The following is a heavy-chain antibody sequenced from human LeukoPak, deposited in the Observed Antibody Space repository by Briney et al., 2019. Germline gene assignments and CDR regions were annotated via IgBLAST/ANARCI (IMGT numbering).Heavy chain of an antibody. CDR3: AKSLNYDYVWGSYQNYFDY. Sequence: AGGSLRLSCAASGFTFRNSWMHWVRQAPGKGLEWVAVISYDGSNKYYADSVKGRFTISRDNSKNTLYLQMNSLRAEDTAVYYCAKSLNYDYVWGSYQNYFDYWGQGTLVTVSS. CDR1: GFTFRNSW. D-gene: IGHD3-16*02. CDR2: ISYDGSNK. V-gene: IGHV3-30*18. J-gene: IGHJ4*02.